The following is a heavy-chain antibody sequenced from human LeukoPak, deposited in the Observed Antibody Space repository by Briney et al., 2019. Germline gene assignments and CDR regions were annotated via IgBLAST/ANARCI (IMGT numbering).Heavy chain of an antibody. J-gene: IGHJ4*02. Sequence: PGGSLRPSCAASGFTFRNYGMSWVRQTPGKGLEWVSVISGSGGTSYYADSAKGRFTISRDSSKNTLYLQMNSLRAEDTAVYYCATDKGYYASGFFDNWGQGALVSVSS. CDR2: ISGSGGTS. CDR1: GFTFRNYG. V-gene: IGHV3-23*01. D-gene: IGHD3-10*01. CDR3: ATDKGYYASGFFDN.